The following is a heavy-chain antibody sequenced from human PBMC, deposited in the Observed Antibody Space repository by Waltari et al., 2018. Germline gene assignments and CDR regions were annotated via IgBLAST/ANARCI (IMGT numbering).Heavy chain of an antibody. Sequence: EVQLVESAGGLVQPGGSLRLSCAASGFIFSDHYMDWVRQAQGKGLEWVGRARKKANSYTTEYAASVKGRFTISRDDSKNSLYLQMNSLKTDDTAVYYCARDPGKGSPWQHFDYWGQGILVTVSS. V-gene: IGHV3-72*01. CDR1: GFIFSDHY. CDR3: ARDPGKGSPWQHFDY. CDR2: ARKKANSYTT. D-gene: IGHD6-13*01. J-gene: IGHJ4*02.